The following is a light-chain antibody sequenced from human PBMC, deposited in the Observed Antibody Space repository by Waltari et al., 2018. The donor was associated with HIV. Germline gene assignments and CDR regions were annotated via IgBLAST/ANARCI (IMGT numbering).Light chain of an antibody. J-gene: IGLJ1*01. CDR1: SSNIGTNY. Sequence: QSVLTQPPSVSAAPGQKVTISCSGSSSNIGTNYVSWYQHLPGQAPPRLIFDNKKRPSAIPDRFAGSKSGTSATLGITGLQTGDEADYYGRTWDSSLSVVVFGTGTKVTVL. CDR3: RTWDSSLSVVV. V-gene: IGLV1-51*01. CDR2: DNK.